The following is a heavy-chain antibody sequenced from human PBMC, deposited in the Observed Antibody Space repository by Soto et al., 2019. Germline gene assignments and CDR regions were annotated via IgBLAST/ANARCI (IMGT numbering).Heavy chain of an antibody. CDR2: INSDGSST. Sequence: GGSLRLSCAASGFTFSSYWMHWVRQAPGKGLVWVSRINSDGSSTSYADSVKGRFTISRDNAKNTLYLQMNSLRAEDTAVYYCANAPFPDSVVVVAASHFDYWGQGTLVTVSS. CDR1: GFTFSSYW. CDR3: ANAPFPDSVVVVAASHFDY. V-gene: IGHV3-74*01. J-gene: IGHJ4*02. D-gene: IGHD2-15*01.